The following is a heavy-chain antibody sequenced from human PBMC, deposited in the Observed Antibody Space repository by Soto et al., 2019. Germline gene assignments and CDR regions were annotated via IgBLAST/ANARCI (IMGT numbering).Heavy chain of an antibody. Sequence: PGGSLRLSCAASGFTFSSYAMSRVRQAPGKGLEWVSAISGSGGSTYYADSVKGRFTISRDNSKNTLYLQMNSLRAEDTAVYYCAKSSGYYDFWSGYYDEHGYGVDVWGQGTTVTVSS. CDR3: AKSSGYYDFWSGYYDEHGYGVDV. CDR2: ISGSGGST. CDR1: GFTFSSYA. V-gene: IGHV3-23*01. J-gene: IGHJ6*02. D-gene: IGHD3-3*01.